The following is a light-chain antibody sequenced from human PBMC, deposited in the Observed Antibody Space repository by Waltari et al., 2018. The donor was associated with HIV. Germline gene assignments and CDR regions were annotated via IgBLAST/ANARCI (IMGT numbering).Light chain of an antibody. Sequence: SSELTQDPDVSVALGQTLKITCQGDSLRSYYSNGYQQKPGPAPVFGNHGKNSRPSGVPDRLSGANAGTTASLTIPGAQAEDEAVYYCQSRDSSGNSYVFGNGTQVTVL. CDR1: SLRSYY. CDR3: QSRDSSGNSYV. V-gene: IGLV3-19*01. J-gene: IGLJ1*01. CDR2: GKN.